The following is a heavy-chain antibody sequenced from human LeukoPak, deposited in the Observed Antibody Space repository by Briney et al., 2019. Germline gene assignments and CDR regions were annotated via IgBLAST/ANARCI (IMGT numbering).Heavy chain of an antibody. V-gene: IGHV4-61*02. J-gene: IGHJ6*03. Sequence: SETLSLTCTVSGGSISSGGYYWSWIRQPAGKGLEWIGRIYSSGTTNYNPSLKSRVTMSVDTSKNQFSLKLSSVTAADTAVYYCAKDHEVTATSGRYYYMDVWGKGTTVTVSS. D-gene: IGHD2-21*02. CDR3: AKDHEVTATSGRYYYMDV. CDR2: IYSSGTT. CDR1: GGSISSGGYY.